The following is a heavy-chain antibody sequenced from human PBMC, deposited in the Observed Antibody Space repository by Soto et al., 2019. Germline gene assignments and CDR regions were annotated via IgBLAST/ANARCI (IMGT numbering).Heavy chain of an antibody. J-gene: IGHJ6*02. D-gene: IGHD5-12*01. Sequence: SVKVSCKASGGTFSSYAISWVRQAPGQGLEWMGGIIPIFGTANYAQKFQGRVTITADESTSTAYMELSSLRSEDTAVYYCARDPWGYGGYDWELKARYYYYGMDVWGQGTKVTVSS. V-gene: IGHV1-69*13. CDR2: IIPIFGTA. CDR3: ARDPWGYGGYDWELKARYYYYGMDV. CDR1: GGTFSSYA.